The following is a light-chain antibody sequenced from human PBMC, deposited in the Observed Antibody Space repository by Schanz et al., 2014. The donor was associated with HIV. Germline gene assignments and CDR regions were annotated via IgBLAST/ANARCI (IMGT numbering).Light chain of an antibody. J-gene: IGLJ3*02. CDR2: SDD. Sequence: QSVLTQPPSASGTPGQKVTISCSGSTSNIGSNPVNWYQQLPGTAPKVLIYSDDQRPSGVPDRFSGSKSGTSASLAISGLRSEDEADYYCAAWDDSLSGRVFGGGTKLTVL. CDR1: TSNIGSNP. V-gene: IGLV1-47*02. CDR3: AAWDDSLSGRV.